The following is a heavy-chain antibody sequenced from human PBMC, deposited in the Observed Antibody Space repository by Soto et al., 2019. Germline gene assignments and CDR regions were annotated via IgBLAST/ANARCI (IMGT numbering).Heavy chain of an antibody. CDR2: IFYSGNT. CDR1: GGSISSYY. V-gene: IGHV4-59*01. CDR3: ARDSGYGDPFDY. J-gene: IGHJ4*02. Sequence: SETLSLTCTVSGGSISSYYWSWIRQPPGKGLEWIGYIFYSGNTNYNPSLRSRVTISVDTSKNQFSLKLSSVTAADTAVYYCARDSGYGDPFDYWGQGTLVTVSS. D-gene: IGHD4-17*01.